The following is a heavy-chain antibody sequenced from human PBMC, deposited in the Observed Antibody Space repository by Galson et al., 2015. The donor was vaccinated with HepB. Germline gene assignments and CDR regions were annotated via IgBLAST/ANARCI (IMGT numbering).Heavy chain of an antibody. J-gene: IGHJ2*01. D-gene: IGHD3-3*01. V-gene: IGHV3-48*03. Sequence: SLRLSCAASGFTFSSYEMNWVRQAPGKGLEWVSYISSSGSTIYYADSAKGRFTISRDNAKNSLYLQMNSLRAEDTAVYYCAASYDLEEGFDLWGRGTLVTVSS. CDR2: ISSSGSTI. CDR3: AASYDLEEGFDL. CDR1: GFTFSSYE.